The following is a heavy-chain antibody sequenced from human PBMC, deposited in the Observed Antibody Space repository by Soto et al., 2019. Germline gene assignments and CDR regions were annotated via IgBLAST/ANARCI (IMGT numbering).Heavy chain of an antibody. CDR2: ISGSGGST. D-gene: IGHD6-19*01. V-gene: IGHV3-23*01. CDR1: AFTFSSYA. CDR3: ARGAVVAVAGYYYYGMDV. Sequence: GGSLRLSGAASAFTFSSYAMSWVRQAPGKGLEWVSAISGSGGSTYHADSVKCRFTISRDNSKNTLYLQMNSLRAEDTAVYYCARGAVVAVAGYYYYGMDVCGQGPTVAVSS. J-gene: IGHJ6*02.